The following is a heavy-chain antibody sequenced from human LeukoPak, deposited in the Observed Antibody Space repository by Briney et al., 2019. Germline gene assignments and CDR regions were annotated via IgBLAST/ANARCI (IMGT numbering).Heavy chain of an antibody. Sequence: GGSLRLSCAASGFTFSTYWMSWVRQAPGKGLEWVANIKQDGSDKYYVDSVKGRFTISRDNAKNSLYLQLNSLRADDTAVYYCARLTGTTGFDYWGQGTLVTVSS. CDR2: IKQDGSDK. V-gene: IGHV3-7*01. D-gene: IGHD1-1*01. CDR1: GFTFSTYW. J-gene: IGHJ4*02. CDR3: ARLTGTTGFDY.